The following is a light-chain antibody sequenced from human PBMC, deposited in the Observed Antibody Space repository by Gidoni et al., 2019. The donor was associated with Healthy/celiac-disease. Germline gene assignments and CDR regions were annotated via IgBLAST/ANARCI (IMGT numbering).Light chain of an antibody. CDR1: SSHVCGYNY. CDR2: DVS. V-gene: IGLV2-14*03. Sequence: QSPLTQPASVSGSPGQSITISCTGTSSHVCGYNYCPWYHQPPGKAPKLMIYDVSNRPSGVSNRFSGSKSGNTASLTISGLQAEDEADYYCSTYTSSSTLVVFGGGTKLTVL. J-gene: IGLJ2*01. CDR3: STYTSSSTLVV.